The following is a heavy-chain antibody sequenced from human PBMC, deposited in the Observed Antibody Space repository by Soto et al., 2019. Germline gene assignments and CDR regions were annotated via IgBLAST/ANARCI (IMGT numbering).Heavy chain of an antibody. CDR3: VRYRSRDYYYGMDV. D-gene: IGHD1-26*01. V-gene: IGHV5-51*01. Sequence: GESLKISCKASGYTFDNYWIGWVRQMPGKGLEWMAIIYPGESDRRYSPSFQGQVTISADQSISTAYLQWSSLKASDTANYYCVRYRSRDYYYGMDVWGQGTTVTVSS. CDR1: GYTFDNYW. CDR2: IYPGESDR. J-gene: IGHJ6*02.